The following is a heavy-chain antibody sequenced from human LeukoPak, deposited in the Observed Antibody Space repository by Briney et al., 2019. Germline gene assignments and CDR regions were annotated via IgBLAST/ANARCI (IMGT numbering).Heavy chain of an antibody. CDR3: ARALKNYYDSSGWFY. D-gene: IGHD3-22*01. CDR2: IIPIFGTA. CDR1: GGTFSSYA. J-gene: IGHJ4*02. V-gene: IGHV1-69*01. Sequence: GASVKVSCKASGGTFSSYAISWARQAPGQGLEWMGGIIPIFGTANYAQKFQGRVTITADESTSTAYMELSSLRSEDTAVYYCARALKNYYDSSGWFYWGQGTLVTVSS.